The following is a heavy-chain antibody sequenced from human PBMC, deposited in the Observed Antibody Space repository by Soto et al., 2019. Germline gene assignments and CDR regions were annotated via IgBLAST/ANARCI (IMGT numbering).Heavy chain of an antibody. Sequence: SETLSLTCTVSGGSISSSSYYWGWIRQPPGKGLEWIGSIYYSGRTYYNPSLKSRVTISVDTSKNQFSLKLSSVTAADTAVYYCATNPRQLGIEGDNYFDYWGQGTLVTVS. CDR1: GGSISSSSYY. CDR3: ATNPRQLGIEGDNYFDY. CDR2: IYYSGRT. J-gene: IGHJ4*02. V-gene: IGHV4-39*01. D-gene: IGHD7-27*01.